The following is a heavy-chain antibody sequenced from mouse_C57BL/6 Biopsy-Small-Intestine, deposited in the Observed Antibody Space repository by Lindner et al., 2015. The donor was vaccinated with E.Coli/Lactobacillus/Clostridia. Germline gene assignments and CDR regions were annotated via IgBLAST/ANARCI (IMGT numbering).Heavy chain of an antibody. V-gene: IGHV1-50*01. Sequence: SVKVSCKTSGYTFTGYWIQWVRQAPGQGLEWMGWINPYTGGTQYAPKFQGRATMTTDTSTSTAYMEVTRLTSDDTAMYYCARDNRLTSNWEFDYWGQGTPVSVSS. CDR1: GYTFTGYW. J-gene: IGHJ4*01. CDR3: ARDNRLTSNWEFDY. CDR2: INPYTGGT. D-gene: IGHD4-1*01.